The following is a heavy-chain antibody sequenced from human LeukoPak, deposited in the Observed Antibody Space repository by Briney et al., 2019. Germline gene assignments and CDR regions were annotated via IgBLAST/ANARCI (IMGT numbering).Heavy chain of an antibody. CDR1: GSTFSSYS. J-gene: IGHJ4*02. D-gene: IGHD1-1*01. Sequence: GGSLRLSCAASGSTFSSYSMNWVRQAPGKGLEWVSSISTSSLYIYYADSLKGRSTISRDNARNSLYLQMNSLRAEDTAVYYCARDSDWNDGLDYWGQGTLVTVSS. CDR3: ARDSDWNDGLDY. V-gene: IGHV3-21*01. CDR2: ISTSSLYI.